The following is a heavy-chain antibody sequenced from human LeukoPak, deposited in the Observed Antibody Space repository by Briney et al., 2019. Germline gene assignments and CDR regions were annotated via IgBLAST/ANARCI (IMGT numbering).Heavy chain of an antibody. Sequence: SETLSLTCAVSGYSISSGYYWGWIRQPPGKGLEWIGSISHSGSTYYNPSLKSRVTISVDTSKNQFSLKLSSVTAADTALYYCARVYGSGHYYYMDVWGKGTTVTVSS. V-gene: IGHV4-38-2*01. J-gene: IGHJ6*03. D-gene: IGHD6-19*01. CDR1: GYSISSGYY. CDR2: ISHSGST. CDR3: ARVYGSGHYYYMDV.